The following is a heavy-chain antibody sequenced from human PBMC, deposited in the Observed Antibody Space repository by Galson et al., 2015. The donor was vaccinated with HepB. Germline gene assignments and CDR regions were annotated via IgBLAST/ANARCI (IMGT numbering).Heavy chain of an antibody. D-gene: IGHD3-9*01. V-gene: IGHV3-49*04. J-gene: IGHJ4*02. CDR1: GFSFDDYV. CDR2: IRSQTFGGTA. Sequence: SLRLSCAASGFSFDDYVMSWVRQAPGKGLQWVGFIRSQTFGGTAEYAASVKGRFTISRDDSKSIVYLQMNSLTDEDTALYYCTRGGVGFDWDYKFDYWGQGTLVTVSA. CDR3: TRGGVGFDWDYKFDY.